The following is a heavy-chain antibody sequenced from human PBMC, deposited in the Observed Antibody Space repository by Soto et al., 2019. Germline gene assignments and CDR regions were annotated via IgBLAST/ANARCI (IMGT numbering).Heavy chain of an antibody. CDR1: GYTFTSYG. CDR3: ARDVGRLTYYYDSSGYQDFDY. D-gene: IGHD3-22*01. V-gene: IGHV1-18*01. Sequence: ASVKVSCKASGYTFTSYGISWVRQAPGQGLEWMGWISAYNGNTNYAQKLQGRVTMTTDTSTSTAYMELRSLRSDDTAVYYCARDVGRLTYYYDSSGYQDFDYWGQGTLVTVSS. CDR2: ISAYNGNT. J-gene: IGHJ4*02.